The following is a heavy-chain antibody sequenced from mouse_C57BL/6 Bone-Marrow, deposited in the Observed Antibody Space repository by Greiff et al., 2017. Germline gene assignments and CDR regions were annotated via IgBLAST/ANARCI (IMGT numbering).Heavy chain of an antibody. D-gene: IGHD1-1*01. CDR2: INYDGSST. V-gene: IGHV5-16*01. CDR3: ARFITTVVYWYFDV. Sequence: EVQWVESEGGLVQPGSSMKLSCTASGFTFSDYYMAWVRQVPEKGLEWVANINYDGSSTYYLDSLKSRFIISRDNAKNILYLQMSSLKSEDTATYYCARFITTVVYWYFDVWGTGTTVTVSS. J-gene: IGHJ1*03. CDR1: GFTFSDYY.